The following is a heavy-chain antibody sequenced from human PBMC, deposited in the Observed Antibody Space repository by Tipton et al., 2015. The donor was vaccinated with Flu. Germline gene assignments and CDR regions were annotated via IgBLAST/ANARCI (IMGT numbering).Heavy chain of an antibody. CDR3: ARIAATDYFDY. J-gene: IGHJ4*02. Sequence: TLSLTCTVSGGSISSYYWSWIRQPPGKGLEWIGYIYYSGSTNYNPSLKSRVTISVDTSKNQFSLKLSSVTAADTAVYYCARIAATDYFDYWGQGTLVTVSS. CDR2: IYYSGST. CDR1: GGSISSYY. V-gene: IGHV4-59*01. D-gene: IGHD6-13*01.